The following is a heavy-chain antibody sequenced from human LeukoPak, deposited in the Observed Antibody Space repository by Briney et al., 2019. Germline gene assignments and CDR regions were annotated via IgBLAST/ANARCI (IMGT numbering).Heavy chain of an antibody. D-gene: IGHD6-13*01. Sequence: NSSETRSLTCTVSGGSISSYYWSWIRQPPGKGLEWIGYIYDSGSTNYNPSLKSRVTISVDTSKNQFSLGLSSVTAADTAVYYCARGGDYTSSWYGSRSPQPDYWGQGTLVTVSS. CDR2: IYDSGST. CDR1: GGSISSYY. J-gene: IGHJ4*02. CDR3: ARGGDYTSSWYGSRSPQPDY. V-gene: IGHV4-59*01.